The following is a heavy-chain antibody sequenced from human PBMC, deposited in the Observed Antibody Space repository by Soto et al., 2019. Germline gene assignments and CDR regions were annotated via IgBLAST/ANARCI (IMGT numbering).Heavy chain of an antibody. CDR3: ARVIKDYVSWFDP. CDR2: IYHSGST. Sequence: PSETLSLTCAVSGGSISRGGYSWSWIRQPPGKGLEWIGYIYHSGSTYYNPSLKSRVTISVDRSKNQFSLKLSSVTAADTAVYYCARVIKDYVSWFDPWCQGTLCTVSS. J-gene: IGHJ5*02. V-gene: IGHV4-30-2*01. CDR1: GGSISRGGYS. D-gene: IGHD3-16*01.